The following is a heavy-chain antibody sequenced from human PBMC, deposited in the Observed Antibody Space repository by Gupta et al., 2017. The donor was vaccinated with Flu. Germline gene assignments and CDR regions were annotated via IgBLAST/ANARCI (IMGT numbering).Heavy chain of an antibody. CDR1: GFTLSSYA. D-gene: IGHD3-3*01. V-gene: IGHV3-64D*06. CDR2: INSDGAAT. Sequence: EVHLVESGGDLVQPGGSLTLSCSASGFTLSSYAVHWVRQAPGKGLTYVSAINSDGAATYYADSVKGRFIISRDNSKNTVHLQMTSLRVEDTAVYYCVKGPEGWLLSTQFDCWGQGSLVTVSS. J-gene: IGHJ4*02. CDR3: VKGPEGWLLSTQFDC.